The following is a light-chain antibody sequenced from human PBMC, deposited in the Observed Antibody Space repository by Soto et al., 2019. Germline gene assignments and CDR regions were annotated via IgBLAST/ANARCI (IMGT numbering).Light chain of an antibody. V-gene: IGKV1-39*01. CDR1: QSISSY. Sequence: DIKVSQSPSSLSASVGDRVTITCRASQSISSYLNWYQQKPGKAPKLLIYDASSLQSGVPSRFSGSGSETDFTLTISSLQPEDFATYSCQQTYSTTWTFGQGTKV. J-gene: IGKJ1*01. CDR2: DAS. CDR3: QQTYSTTWT.